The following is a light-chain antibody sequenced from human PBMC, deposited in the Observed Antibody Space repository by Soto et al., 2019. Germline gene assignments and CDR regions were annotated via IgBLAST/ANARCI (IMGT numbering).Light chain of an antibody. CDR1: QSVSSS. V-gene: IGKV3-15*01. CDR3: QQHNNWIT. CDR2: GAS. J-gene: IGKJ5*01. Sequence: EIVLTQSPGTLSVSPGERVTLSCRASQSVSSSLAWYQQRPGQAPRLLIYGASTRATGIPARFSGSGSGTEFTLTITSLQSEDSAVYYCQQHNNWITFGQGTRLEIK.